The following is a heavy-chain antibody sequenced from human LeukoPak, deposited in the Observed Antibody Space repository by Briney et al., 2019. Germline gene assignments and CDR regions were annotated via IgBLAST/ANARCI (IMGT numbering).Heavy chain of an antibody. CDR3: ARENSGSYYGFDY. D-gene: IGHD3-10*01. J-gene: IGHJ4*02. V-gene: IGHV4-59*01. Sequence: SETLSLTCTVSGDSFSSYYWSWIRQPPGKGLEWIGYIYYTGSTDYNPSLRSRVTISVDTSKNQFSLKLSSVTAADTAVYYCARENSGSYYGFDYWGQGTLVTVSS. CDR2: IYYTGST. CDR1: GDSFSSYY.